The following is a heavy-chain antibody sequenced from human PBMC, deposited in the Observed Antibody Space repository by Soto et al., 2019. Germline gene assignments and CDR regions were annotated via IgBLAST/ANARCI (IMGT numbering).Heavy chain of an antibody. CDR1: GYTFTNYR. D-gene: IGHD3-16*01. Sequence: QVQLVQSGAEVKRPGASVKVSCKASGYTFTNYRMLWVRQAPGQGLEWMGVINPSDGTTKYAQRFQGRAPMTRDTSTSTVYMELSSLRSEDTAVYYCASNSHARVTGLGYWGQGTLVTVSS. CDR2: INPSDGTT. CDR3: ASNSHARVTGLGY. V-gene: IGHV1-46*01. J-gene: IGHJ4*02.